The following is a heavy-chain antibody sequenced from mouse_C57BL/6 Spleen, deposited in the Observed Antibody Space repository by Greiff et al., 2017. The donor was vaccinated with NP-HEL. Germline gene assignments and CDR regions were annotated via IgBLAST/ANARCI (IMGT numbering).Heavy chain of an antibody. CDR2: ISSGSSTI. D-gene: IGHD1-1*01. Sequence: EVKLMESGGGLVKPGGSLKLSCAASGFTFSDYGMHWVRQAPEKGLEWVAYISSGSSTIYYADTVKGRFTITRDNAKNTLFLQMTSLRSEDTAMYYCAKDYYGSSLDYWGQGTTLTVSS. CDR1: GFTFSDYG. J-gene: IGHJ2*01. CDR3: AKDYYGSSLDY. V-gene: IGHV5-17*01.